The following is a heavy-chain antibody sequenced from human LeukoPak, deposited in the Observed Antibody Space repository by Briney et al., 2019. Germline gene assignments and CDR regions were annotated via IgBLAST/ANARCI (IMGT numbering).Heavy chain of an antibody. CDR3: ARDLTHHYYDSSGYNDY. J-gene: IGHJ4*02. CDR1: GYTFTSYG. CDR2: ISAYNGNT. D-gene: IGHD3-22*01. Sequence: ASVKVSCKASGYTFTSYGISWVRQAPGQGLEWMGWISAYNGNTNYAQKFQGRVTITADESTSTAYMELSSLRSEDTAVYYCARDLTHHYYDSSGYNDYWGQGTLVTVSS. V-gene: IGHV1-18*01.